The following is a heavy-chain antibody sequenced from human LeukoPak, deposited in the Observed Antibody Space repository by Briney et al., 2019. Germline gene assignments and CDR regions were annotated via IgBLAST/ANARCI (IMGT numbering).Heavy chain of an antibody. V-gene: IGHV3-48*04. CDR2: SSTVTGNI. CDR1: GFALISTS. D-gene: IGHD1-1*01. J-gene: IGHJ6*03. Sequence: GGSLRLSCAASGFALISTSIHWVRQAPGKGLEWLSYSSTVTGNIYYADSVKGRFTISRDNAKSSLNLQISSLRAEDTAVYFCATTGNFYDMDVWGRGTTVIVSS. CDR3: ATTGNFYDMDV.